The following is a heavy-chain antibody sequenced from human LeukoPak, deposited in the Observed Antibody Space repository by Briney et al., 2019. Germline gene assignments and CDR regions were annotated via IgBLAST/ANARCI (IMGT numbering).Heavy chain of an antibody. J-gene: IGHJ6*03. CDR2: INPSGGST. D-gene: IGHD1-26*01. V-gene: IGHV1-46*01. Sequence: ASVKVSCKASGYTFTSYYMHWVRQAPGQGLEWMGIINPSGGSTSYAQKFQGRVTMTRDMSTSTVYMELSSLRSEDTAVYYCAKGNEGAPIPNYYYYMDVWGKGTTVTVSS. CDR1: GYTFTSYY. CDR3: AKGNEGAPIPNYYYYMDV.